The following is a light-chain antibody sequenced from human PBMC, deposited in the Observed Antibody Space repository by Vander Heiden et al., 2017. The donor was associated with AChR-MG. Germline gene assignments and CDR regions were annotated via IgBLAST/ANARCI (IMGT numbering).Light chain of an antibody. J-gene: IGKJ1*01. CDR2: AAS. Sequence: DIQMTQSPSSLSASVGDRVTIPCRATQRISSYLNWYQQKPGKAPKLLIYAASSLQGGVPSRFSGSGSGADFTLTISSLQPEDFATYCCQQGYSTLPTFGQGTKVEIK. V-gene: IGKV1-39*01. CDR1: QRISSY. CDR3: QQGYSTLPT.